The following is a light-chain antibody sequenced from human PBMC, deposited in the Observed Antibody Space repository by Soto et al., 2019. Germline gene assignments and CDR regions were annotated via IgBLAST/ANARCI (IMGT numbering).Light chain of an antibody. Sequence: EVVLTQSPDTLSLSPGKRATPPCRASKNFGSTYLAWNQQNRGQAPRFLIYGASSRATGIPDRFSGSGSGTDFTLTISRLEPEDFAVYYCQQYGRSPTTFGQGTKVEIK. J-gene: IGKJ1*01. CDR1: KNFGSTY. CDR3: QQYGRSPTT. V-gene: IGKV3-20*01. CDR2: GAS.